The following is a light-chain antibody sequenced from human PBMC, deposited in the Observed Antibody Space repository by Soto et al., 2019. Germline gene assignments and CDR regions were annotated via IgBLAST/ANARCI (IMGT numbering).Light chain of an antibody. CDR2: EGS. CDR3: YSYAGSSTYV. J-gene: IGLJ1*01. Sequence: QSALTQPASVSGSPGQSITISCTGTSSDVGSYNLVSWYQQYPGTGPRLIIYEGSKRPSGVSQRFAGSKSGNTASLTISGLQAEDEADYYCYSYAGSSTYVFGTGTKVTVL. CDR1: SSDVGSYNL. V-gene: IGLV2-23*01.